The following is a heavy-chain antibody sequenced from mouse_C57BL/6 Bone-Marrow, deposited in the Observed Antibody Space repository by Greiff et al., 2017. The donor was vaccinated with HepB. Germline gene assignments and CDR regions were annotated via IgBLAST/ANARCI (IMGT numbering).Heavy chain of an antibody. CDR1: GYAFTNYL. CDR3: AREGLDDYDDAWFAY. D-gene: IGHD2-4*01. Sequence: QVQLKQSGAELVRPGTSVKVSCKASGYAFTNYLIEWVKQRPGQGLEWIGVINPGSGGTTYNEKFKGKATLTADKSSSTAYMQLSSLTSEDSAVYFCAREGLDDYDDAWFAYWGQGTLVTVSA. CDR2: INPGSGGT. J-gene: IGHJ3*01. V-gene: IGHV1-54*01.